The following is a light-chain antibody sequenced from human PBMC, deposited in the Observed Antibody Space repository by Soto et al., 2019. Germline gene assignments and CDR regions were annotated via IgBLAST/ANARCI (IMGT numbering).Light chain of an antibody. CDR2: DVS. CDR1: SSDVGAYNY. J-gene: IGLJ1*01. Sequence: QSALTQPASVSGSPGQSITISCTGTSSDVGAYNYVSWYQQYPGKAPKLMIYDVSNWPSGVSNRFSGSKSGNTASLTISGLQAEDEADYYCSSYTSSSPYVFGTGTKLTVL. CDR3: SSYTSSSPYV. V-gene: IGLV2-14*01.